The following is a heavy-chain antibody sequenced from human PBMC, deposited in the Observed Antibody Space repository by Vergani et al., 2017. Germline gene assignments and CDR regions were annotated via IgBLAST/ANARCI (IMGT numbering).Heavy chain of an antibody. J-gene: IGHJ5*02. Sequence: QVQLVESGGGVVQPGRSLRLSCAASGFTFNQYGMHWVRQAPGKGLEWVAVTWYDGNNKQYVDSVKGRFTISRDNSKSTMYLQMNSLRDEDTGVYYCARDLRLHYNRFDPWGQGTLVTVSS. D-gene: IGHD1-14*01. CDR2: TWYDGNNK. V-gene: IGHV3-33*01. CDR1: GFTFNQYG. CDR3: ARDLRLHYNRFDP.